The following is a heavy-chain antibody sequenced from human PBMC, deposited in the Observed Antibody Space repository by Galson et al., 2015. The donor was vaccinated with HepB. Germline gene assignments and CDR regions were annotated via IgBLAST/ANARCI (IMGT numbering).Heavy chain of an antibody. Sequence: SLRLSCATSGFIFGHHGMTWVRQAPGKGLEWVASINGRGSNRNYAESVKGRFSISRDNSKNTLFLEMNSLRAEDTAIYYCARSILVLGHDACDIWGQGTMVTVSS. V-gene: IGHV3-23*01. CDR3: ARSILVLGHDACDI. CDR1: GFIFGHHG. J-gene: IGHJ3*02. CDR2: INGRGSNR. D-gene: IGHD3-10*01.